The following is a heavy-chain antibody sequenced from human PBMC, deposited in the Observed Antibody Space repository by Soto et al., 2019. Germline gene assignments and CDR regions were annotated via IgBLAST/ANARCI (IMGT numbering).Heavy chain of an antibody. Sequence: PSETLSLTCTVSGGSISSGDYYWSWIRQPPGKGLEWIGYIHDSGITDYNPSLKSRATISIDTFRNQISLNLHSVTAADTAVYYCAREYAFSSDYWGQGTVVTVSS. J-gene: IGHJ4*02. CDR1: GGSISSGDYY. CDR3: AREYAFSSDY. D-gene: IGHD2-2*01. CDR2: IHDSGIT. V-gene: IGHV4-61*08.